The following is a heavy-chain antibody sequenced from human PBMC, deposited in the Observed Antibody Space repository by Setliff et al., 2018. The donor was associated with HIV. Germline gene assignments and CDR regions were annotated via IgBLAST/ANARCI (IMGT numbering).Heavy chain of an antibody. D-gene: IGHD1-1*01. CDR3: ASARIPTGGTSTPLDF. V-gene: IGHV3-48*01. CDR2: ISSSSSTI. Sequence: GGSLRLSCAASGFTFSIYSMNWVRQAPGKGLEWVSYISSSSSTIYYADSVRGRFTISRDNAKNFLYLQMNSLRAEDTAVYYCASARIPTGGTSTPLDFWGQGALVTVSS. CDR1: GFTFSIYS. J-gene: IGHJ4*02.